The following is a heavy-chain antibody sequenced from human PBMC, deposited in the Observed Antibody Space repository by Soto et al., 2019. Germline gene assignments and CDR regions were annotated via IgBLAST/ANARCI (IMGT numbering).Heavy chain of an antibody. V-gene: IGHV3-23*01. CDR2: ISNNGGST. D-gene: IGHD6-6*01. J-gene: IGHJ4*02. Sequence: VGSLRLSCASSVFTFSSYAMSCVRHSPGKWLEWVSAISNNGGSTYYADSVKGRFTISRDNSKNTLSLQMNSLRAEDTAVYYCAKRGCGSSSYHGYFDFWGQGSLVVVSS. CDR1: VFTFSSYA. CDR3: AKRGCGSSSYHGYFDF.